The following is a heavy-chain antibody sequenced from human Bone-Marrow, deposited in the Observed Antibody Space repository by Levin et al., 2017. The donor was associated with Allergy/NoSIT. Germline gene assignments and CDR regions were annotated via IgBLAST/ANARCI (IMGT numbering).Heavy chain of an antibody. Sequence: GESLKISCQASGYRFSSNWIAWVRQMPGKGLEWMGTIYPGDSDTRYSPSFEGQVTISADKSISTAYLPWRSLKASDSAMYYCAKVYGYFDSSGVLYYFDYWGQGTLVTVSS. CDR3: AKVYGYFDSSGVLYYFDY. CDR1: GYRFSSNW. CDR2: IYPGDSDT. V-gene: IGHV5-51*01. D-gene: IGHD3-22*01. J-gene: IGHJ4*02.